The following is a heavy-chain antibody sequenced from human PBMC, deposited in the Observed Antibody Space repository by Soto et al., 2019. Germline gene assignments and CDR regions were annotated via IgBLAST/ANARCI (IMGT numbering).Heavy chain of an antibody. D-gene: IGHD4-17*01. CDR1: VGTFSRYV. V-gene: IGHV1-69*14. J-gene: IGHJ5*02. Sequence: QVQLVQSGAEVRKPGSSVKVSCQATVGTFSRYVIGWVRQAPGQGLEWMGGIIPIFGTTNYARKFQARVTMTAANSTTTVYMELGSLKSEDRALYCCASGKSDAYGDYSWFDPWGQGTLVILSS. CDR3: ASGKSDAYGDYSWFDP. CDR2: IIPIFGTT.